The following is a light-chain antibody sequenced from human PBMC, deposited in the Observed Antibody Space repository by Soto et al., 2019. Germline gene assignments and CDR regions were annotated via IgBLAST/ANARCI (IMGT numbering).Light chain of an antibody. V-gene: IGKV3-20*01. CDR3: HQYASSTLT. Sequence: EIVLTQSPGTLSLSPGERAALSCRARQSVSSNYLAWYQQKPGQAPRLLIYGASSRATGIPDRFSGSGSGTDFTLTISRLEPEDFAVYYCHQYASSTLTFGGGTKVEIK. CDR1: QSVSSNY. J-gene: IGKJ4*01. CDR2: GAS.